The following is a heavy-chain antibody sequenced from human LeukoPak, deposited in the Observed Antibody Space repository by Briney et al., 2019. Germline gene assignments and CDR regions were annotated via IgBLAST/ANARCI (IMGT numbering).Heavy chain of an antibody. Sequence: SETLSLTCTVSGVSISSYYWSWIRQPPGKGLEWIGYIYYSGSTNYNPSLKSRVTISVDTSKNQFSLKLSSVTAADTAVYYCARAPMVRGVIITGLDYWGQGTLVTVSS. J-gene: IGHJ4*02. CDR3: ARAPMVRGVIITGLDY. CDR2: IYYSGST. V-gene: IGHV4-59*01. CDR1: GVSISSYY. D-gene: IGHD3-10*01.